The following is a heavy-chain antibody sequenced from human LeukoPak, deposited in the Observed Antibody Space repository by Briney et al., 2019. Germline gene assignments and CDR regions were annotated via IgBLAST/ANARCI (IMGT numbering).Heavy chain of an antibody. CDR3: VRDRGTYRPIDY. J-gene: IGHJ4*02. D-gene: IGHD1-26*01. Sequence: NPGGSLRLSCAASAFSLNAYNMNWVRQAPGKGLEWVSSISYTGTYIYYADSVKGRFTISRDNAQNSLYLQMNSLRAEDTAIYYCVRDRGTYRPIDYXGQGTLXTVSS. V-gene: IGHV3-21*04. CDR2: ISYTGTYI. CDR1: AFSLNAYN.